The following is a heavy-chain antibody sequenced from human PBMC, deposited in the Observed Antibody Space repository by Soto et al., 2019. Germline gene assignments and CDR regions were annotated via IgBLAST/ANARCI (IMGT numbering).Heavy chain of an antibody. D-gene: IGHD1-26*01. CDR2: IDYSGTT. Sequence: QLQLQESGPGLVKASETLSLICTVSGDSISSSTYFWGCIRQPPGKALECIGSIDYSGTTYYNTSLRTRAPISVDTSKNQFSLMLTSVTAADTAVYYCARHGANSGSYSEYCQHWGQGTLVTVSS. J-gene: IGHJ1*01. CDR3: ARHGANSGSYSEYCQH. V-gene: IGHV4-39*01. CDR1: GDSISSSTYF.